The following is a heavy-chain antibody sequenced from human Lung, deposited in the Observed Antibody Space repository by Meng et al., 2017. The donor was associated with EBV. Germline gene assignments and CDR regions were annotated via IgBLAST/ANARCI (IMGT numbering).Heavy chain of an antibody. D-gene: IGHD3-22*01. CDR1: GGSFSGYY. V-gene: IGHV4-34*01. CDR2: INHSGST. J-gene: IGHJ4*02. Sequence: QGPVQQWGEGLLKPSETLSLTCAVYGGSFSGYYWSWIRQPPGKGLEWIGEINHSGSTNYNPSLKSRVTISVDTSKNQFSLKLSSVTAADTAVYYCARGRIIGDSSGYSDYWGQGTLVTVSS. CDR3: ARGRIIGDSSGYSDY.